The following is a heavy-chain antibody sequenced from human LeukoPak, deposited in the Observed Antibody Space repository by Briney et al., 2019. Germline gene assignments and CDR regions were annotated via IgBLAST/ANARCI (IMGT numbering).Heavy chain of an antibody. Sequence: SETLSLTCTVSGGSISSSSYYWGWIRQPPGKGLEWIGSIYYSGSTYYNPSLKSRVTISVDTSKKLFSLKLSPVTAADTAVYYCARVPAVAGTYYFDYWGQGTLVTVSS. CDR1: GGSISSSSYY. CDR2: IYYSGST. D-gene: IGHD6-19*01. J-gene: IGHJ4*02. CDR3: ARVPAVAGTYYFDY. V-gene: IGHV4-39*02.